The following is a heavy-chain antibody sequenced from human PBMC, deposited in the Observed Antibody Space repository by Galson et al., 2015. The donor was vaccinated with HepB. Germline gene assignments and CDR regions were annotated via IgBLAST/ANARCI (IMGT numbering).Heavy chain of an antibody. CDR1: GFTFSSYS. CDR3: ARDHYGGNSVGY. CDR2: ISSSSSYI. Sequence: SLRLSCAASGFTFSSYSMNWVRQAPGKGLEWVSSISSSSSYIYYADSVKGRFTISRDNAKNSPYLQMNSLRAEDTAVYYCARDHYGGNSVGYWGQGTLVTVSS. J-gene: IGHJ4*02. D-gene: IGHD4-23*01. V-gene: IGHV3-21*01.